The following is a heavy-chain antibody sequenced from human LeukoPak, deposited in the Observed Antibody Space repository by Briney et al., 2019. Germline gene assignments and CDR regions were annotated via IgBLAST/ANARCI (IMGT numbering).Heavy chain of an antibody. CDR3: ARGGRVHYSPSFDY. V-gene: IGHV4-34*01. Sequence: SETLSLTCAVYGGSFSGYYWSWIRQPPGKGLEWIGEINHSGSTNYNPSLKSRVTISVDTSKNQFSLKLSSVTAADTAVYYCARGGRVHYSPSFDYWGQGTLVTVSS. D-gene: IGHD4-11*01. J-gene: IGHJ4*02. CDR1: GGSFSGYY. CDR2: INHSGST.